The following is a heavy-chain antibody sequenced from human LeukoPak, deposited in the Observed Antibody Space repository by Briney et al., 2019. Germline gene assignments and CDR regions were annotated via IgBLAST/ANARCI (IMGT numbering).Heavy chain of an antibody. CDR1: GYTFTSYG. CDR3: ARGGLTYYYDSSGYHTPHFDY. V-gene: IGHV1-18*01. J-gene: IGHJ4*02. Sequence: ASVKVSCKASGYTFTSYGISWVRQAPGQGLEWMGWISAYNGNTNYAQKLQGRVTMTTDTSTSTAYMELRSLRSDDTAVYYCARGGLTYYYDSSGYHTPHFDYWGQGTLVTVSS. D-gene: IGHD3-22*01. CDR2: ISAYNGNT.